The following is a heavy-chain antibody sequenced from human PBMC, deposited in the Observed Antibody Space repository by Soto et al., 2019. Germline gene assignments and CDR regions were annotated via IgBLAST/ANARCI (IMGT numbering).Heavy chain of an antibody. CDR1: GGSINSYY. V-gene: IGHV4-59*01. J-gene: IGHJ5*02. D-gene: IGHD3-10*01. Sequence: SETLSLTCSVSGGSINSYYWSWIRQPPGKGLEWVGYIYYSGSTNYNPSLKSRVTISVDTSKNQFSLKLSSVTAADTAVYYCARLRNYYGSGSQWFDPWGQGTLVTVSS. CDR2: IYYSGST. CDR3: ARLRNYYGSGSQWFDP.